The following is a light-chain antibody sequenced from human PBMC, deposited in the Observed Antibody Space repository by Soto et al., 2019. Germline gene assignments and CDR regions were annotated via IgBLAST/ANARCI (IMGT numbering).Light chain of an antibody. CDR1: SSNIGSNT. V-gene: IGLV1-44*01. Sequence: QSVLTQPPSASGTPGQRVTISCSGSSSNIGSNTVNWYQQLPGTAPKLLIYSNNQRPSGVPDRFSGSKSGTSASLAISGLQSEDEDDYYCAAWDDSLNGYVFGTGTNLTVL. J-gene: IGLJ1*01. CDR2: SNN. CDR3: AAWDDSLNGYV.